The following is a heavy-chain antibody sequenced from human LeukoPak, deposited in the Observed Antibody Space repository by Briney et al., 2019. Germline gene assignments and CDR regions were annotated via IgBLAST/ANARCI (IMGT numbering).Heavy chain of an antibody. J-gene: IGHJ4*02. CDR3: ARDIVATIGGDY. CDR2: ISSSSSYI. CDR1: GFTFSTYS. D-gene: IGHD5-12*01. Sequence: GGSLRLSCAASGFTFSTYSMNWVRQAPGKGLEWVSSISSSSSYIYYADSVKGRFTISRDNAKNSLYLQMNSLRAEDTAVYYCARDIVATIGGDYWGQGTLVTVSS. V-gene: IGHV3-21*01.